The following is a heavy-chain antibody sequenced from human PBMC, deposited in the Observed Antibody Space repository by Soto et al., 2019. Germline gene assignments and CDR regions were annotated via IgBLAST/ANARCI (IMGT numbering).Heavy chain of an antibody. Sequence: QVQLQESGPGLVKPSETLSLTCTVSGGSISSYYWSWIRQPPGKGLEWIGYIYYSGSTNYNPSLKSRVTISVDTSKNQFSLKLSSVTAADTAVYYCARVVGSSFPFDYWGQGTLVTVSS. CDR3: ARVVGSSFPFDY. D-gene: IGHD6-13*01. J-gene: IGHJ4*02. V-gene: IGHV4-59*01. CDR1: GGSISSYY. CDR2: IYYSGST.